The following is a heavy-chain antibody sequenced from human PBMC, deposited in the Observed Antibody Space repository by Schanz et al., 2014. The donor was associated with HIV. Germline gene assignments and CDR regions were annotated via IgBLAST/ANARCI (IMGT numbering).Heavy chain of an antibody. D-gene: IGHD6-19*01. CDR1: GFTFSSYG. CDR3: AKCRLREGSAWYVANDY. J-gene: IGHJ4*02. Sequence: QVQLVESGGGVVQPGRSLRLSCTASGFTFSSYGMHWVRQAPGKGLEWVSAIHPSGGNTYSADSVRGRFTISRDTSSNTVYLQMNSLRAEDTAVYYCAKCRLREGSAWYVANDYWGQGILVTVS. CDR2: IHPSGGNT. V-gene: IGHV3-NL1*01.